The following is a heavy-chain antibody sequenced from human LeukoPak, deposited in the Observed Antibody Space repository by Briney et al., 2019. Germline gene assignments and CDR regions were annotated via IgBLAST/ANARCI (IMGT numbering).Heavy chain of an antibody. D-gene: IGHD3-16*02. J-gene: IGHJ5*02. CDR1: GGSISSSSYY. CDR2: IYYSGST. Sequence: SETLSLTCTVSGGSISSSSYYWGWIRQPPGKGLEWIGSIYYSGSTYYNPSLKSRVTISVDTSKNQFSLKLSSVTAADTAVYYCARGTTEPPYDYVWGSYRRKKNWFDPWGQGTLVTVSS. CDR3: ARGTTEPPYDYVWGSYRRKKNWFDP. V-gene: IGHV4-39*07.